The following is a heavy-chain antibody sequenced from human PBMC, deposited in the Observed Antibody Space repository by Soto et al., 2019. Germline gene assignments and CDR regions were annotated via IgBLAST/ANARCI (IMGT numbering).Heavy chain of an antibody. V-gene: IGHV1-2*04. CDR1: GYTFTGYY. CDR2: INPNSGGT. CDR3: AREGGCSYGRIYYGMDV. Sequence: ASVKVSCKASGYTFTGYYMHWVRQAPGQGLEWMGWINPNSGGTNYAQKFQGWVTMTRDTSISTAYMELSRLRSDDTAVYYCAREGGCSYGRIYYGMDVWGQGTTVTVSS. J-gene: IGHJ6*02. D-gene: IGHD5-18*01.